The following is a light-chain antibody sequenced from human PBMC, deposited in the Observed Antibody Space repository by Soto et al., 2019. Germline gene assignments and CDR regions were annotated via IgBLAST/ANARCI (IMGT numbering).Light chain of an antibody. J-gene: IGKJ5*01. CDR2: GAS. CDR3: QQYKNWPL. Sequence: EIVLTQSPGTLSLSRGERAALSCMTRHSGNSHVAWYQQKPGQAPRLLLYGASTRATGIPVRFSGSGFGTEFTLTISSLQSEDFAVYYCQQYKNWPLFGQGTRLEIK. V-gene: IGKV3-15*01. CDR1: HSGNSH.